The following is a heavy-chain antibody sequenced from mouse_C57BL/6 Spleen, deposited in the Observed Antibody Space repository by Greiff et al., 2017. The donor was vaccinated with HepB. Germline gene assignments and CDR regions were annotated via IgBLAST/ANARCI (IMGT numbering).Heavy chain of an antibody. D-gene: IGHD1-1*01. CDR1: GYTFTSYW. Sequence: QVQLQQPGAELVRPGSSVKLSCKASGYTFTSYWMHWVKQRPIQGLEWIGNIDPSDSETHYNQKFKDKATLTVDKSSSTAYMQLSSLTSEDSAVYYCARAGLRRYYAMDYWGQGTSVTVSS. J-gene: IGHJ4*01. CDR2: IDPSDSET. CDR3: ARAGLRRYYAMDY. V-gene: IGHV1-52*01.